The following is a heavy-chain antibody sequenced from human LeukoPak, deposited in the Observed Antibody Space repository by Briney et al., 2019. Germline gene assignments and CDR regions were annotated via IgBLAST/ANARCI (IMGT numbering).Heavy chain of an antibody. V-gene: IGHV3-21*01. CDR3: ARVVGSSSSGWFDP. CDR1: GLTFSSYS. CDR2: ISSSSSYI. Sequence: GGSLRLSCVVSGLTFSSYSMNWVRQAPGKGLEWVSSISSSSSYIYYADSVKGRFTISRDNAKNSLYLQMNSLRAEDTAVYYCARVVGSSSSGWFDPWGQGTLVTVSS. J-gene: IGHJ5*02. D-gene: IGHD6-6*01.